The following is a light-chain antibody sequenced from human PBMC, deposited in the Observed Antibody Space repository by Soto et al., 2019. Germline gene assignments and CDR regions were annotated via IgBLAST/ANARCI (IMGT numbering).Light chain of an antibody. CDR2: GAS. V-gene: IGKV3-20*01. J-gene: IGKJ1*01. CDR1: QSISSW. CDR3: QQYCDCPQT. Sequence: TQCASTLCACVGYRFTLTCRASQSISSWLAWYHQKPGQAPRHLIYGASSRATGIPNRFSGSGSGTDVTLTISRLEPEDFAVYYCQQYCDCPQTFGQGTKV.